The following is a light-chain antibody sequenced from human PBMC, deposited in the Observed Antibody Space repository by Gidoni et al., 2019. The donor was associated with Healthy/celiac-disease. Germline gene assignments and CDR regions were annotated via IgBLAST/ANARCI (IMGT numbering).Light chain of an antibody. Sequence: PATPSLSPCERATLSVTASPSVSSYLAWSQQQPDQATAPLIYDASSSATGIPVRLSGSGSGTESNLTISIINPEDFAVVYFQHRRNWPPPVTFGGGTKVEIK. CDR2: DAS. V-gene: IGKV3-11*01. J-gene: IGKJ4*01. CDR1: PSVSSY. CDR3: QHRRNWPPPVT.